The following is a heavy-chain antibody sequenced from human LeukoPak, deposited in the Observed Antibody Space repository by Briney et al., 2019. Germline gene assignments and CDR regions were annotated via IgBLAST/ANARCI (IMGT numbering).Heavy chain of an antibody. D-gene: IGHD4-17*01. J-gene: IGHJ6*02. Sequence: PGRSLRLSCAASGFTFSSYGMHWVRQAPGKGLEWVAVISYDGSNKYYADSVKGRFTISRDNSKNTLYLQMNSLRAEDTAVYYYSYGDYYYYGMDVWGQGTTVTVSS. CDR3: SYGDYYYYGMDV. CDR1: GFTFSSYG. CDR2: ISYDGSNK. V-gene: IGHV3-30*03.